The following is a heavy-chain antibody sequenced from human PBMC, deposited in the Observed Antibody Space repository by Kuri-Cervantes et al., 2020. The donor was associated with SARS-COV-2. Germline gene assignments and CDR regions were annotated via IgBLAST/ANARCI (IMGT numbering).Heavy chain of an antibody. V-gene: IGHV3-21*01. Sequence: GGSLRLSCAASGFTFSSYSMNWVRQAPGKGLEWVSSISSSSSYIYYADSVKGRFTISRDNAKNSLYLQMNSLRDEDTAVYYCARAEIAGTFYYYGMDVWGQGTTVTVSS. CDR2: ISSSSSYI. J-gene: IGHJ6*02. CDR3: ARAEIAGTFYYYGMDV. D-gene: IGHD1-1*01. CDR1: GFTFSSYS.